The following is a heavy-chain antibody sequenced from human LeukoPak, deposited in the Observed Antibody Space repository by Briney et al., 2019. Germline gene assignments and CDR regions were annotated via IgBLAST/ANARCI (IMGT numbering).Heavy chain of an antibody. Sequence: GGSLRLSCAASGFPFSDYSMTRVRQAPWKGLEWVAAISPSASHRYYADFVGGRFTISRDNCKNTLDLQMSSLRAEDTAVYYCARDNGWSADFWGQGTLVTVSS. V-gene: IGHV3-23*01. J-gene: IGHJ4*02. CDR3: ARDNGWSADF. CDR2: ISPSASHR. D-gene: IGHD2-15*01. CDR1: GFPFSDYS.